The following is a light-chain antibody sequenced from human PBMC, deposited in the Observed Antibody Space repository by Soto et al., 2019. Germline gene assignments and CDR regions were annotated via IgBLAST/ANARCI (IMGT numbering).Light chain of an antibody. J-gene: IGKJ4*01. CDR2: WAS. CDR3: QQYYTTPPA. Sequence: IVMTQSPDSLTVSLGEMATINCKSRQSILSRSNNKNYLVWYQQKPGQPPKVLINWASTRESGVPDRFSGSVSGAEFPITISSLQSEDVAVYYCQQYYTTPPASGGGTKLEIK. CDR1: QSILSRSNNKNY. V-gene: IGKV4-1*01.